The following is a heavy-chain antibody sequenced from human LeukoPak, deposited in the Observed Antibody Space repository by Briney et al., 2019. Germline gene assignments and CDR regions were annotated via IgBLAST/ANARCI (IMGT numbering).Heavy chain of an antibody. V-gene: IGHV1-24*01. Sequence: GASVKVSCKVSGYTLTELSMHWVRQAPGKGLEWMGGFDPEDGETIYAQKFQGRVTMTEDTSTDTAYMELSSLRSDDTAVYYCAMLNGITSKWFDYWGQGTLVTVSS. CDR1: GYTLTELS. CDR3: AMLNGITSKWFDY. J-gene: IGHJ5*01. D-gene: IGHD3-16*01. CDR2: FDPEDGET.